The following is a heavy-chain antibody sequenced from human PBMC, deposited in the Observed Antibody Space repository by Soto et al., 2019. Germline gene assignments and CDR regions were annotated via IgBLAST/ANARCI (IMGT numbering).Heavy chain of an antibody. CDR2: IKSKTDGGTT. CDR3: TTSYYDILTGYYLGAFDI. J-gene: IGHJ3*02. V-gene: IGHV3-15*01. D-gene: IGHD3-9*01. CDR1: GFTFSNAW. Sequence: PGGSLRLSCAASGFTFSNAWMSWVRQAPGKGLEWVGRIKSKTDGGTTDYAAPVKGRFTISRDDSKNTLYLQMNSLKTEDTAVYYCTTSYYDILTGYYLGAFDIWGQGTMVTVSS.